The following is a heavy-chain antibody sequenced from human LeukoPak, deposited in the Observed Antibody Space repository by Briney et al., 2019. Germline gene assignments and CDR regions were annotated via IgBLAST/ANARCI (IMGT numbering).Heavy chain of an antibody. Sequence: GGSLRLSCAASGFTFHHYSMHWVRQPPGKGLEWVSLISWDGGITYYADSVRGRFTISRDNSKNSLSLEMNSLRTEDTALYYCAKDSNTGGYSFGSWGQGTLVTVSS. J-gene: IGHJ4*02. D-gene: IGHD5-12*01. CDR3: AKDSNTGGYSFGS. CDR1: GFTFHHYS. CDR2: ISWDGGIT. V-gene: IGHV3-43*01.